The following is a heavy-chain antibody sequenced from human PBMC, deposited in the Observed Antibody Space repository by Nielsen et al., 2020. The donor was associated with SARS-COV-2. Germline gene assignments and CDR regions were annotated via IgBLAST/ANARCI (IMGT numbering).Heavy chain of an antibody. D-gene: IGHD3-3*01. CDR3: ARDLVSTIFGVVSYYYYYGMDV. CDR2: INSDGGST. Sequence: VRQMPGKGLVWVSRINSDGGSTSYADSVKGRFTISRDNAKNSLYLQMNSLRAEDTAVYYCARDLVSTIFGVVSYYYYYGMDVWGQGTTVTVSS. J-gene: IGHJ6*02. V-gene: IGHV3-74*01.